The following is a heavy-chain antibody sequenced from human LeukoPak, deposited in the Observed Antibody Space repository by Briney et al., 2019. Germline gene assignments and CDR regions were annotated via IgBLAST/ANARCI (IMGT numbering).Heavy chain of an antibody. CDR3: ARDPYSGGYGDDYYYYMDV. V-gene: IGHV3-21*01. J-gene: IGHJ6*03. D-gene: IGHD1-26*01. CDR2: ITSTSSYM. Sequence: GGSLRLSCAASGFTFSTYSMNWVRQAPGKGLEWVSSITSTSSYMYYADSVKGRFTISRDNAQNSLYLHMSSLRAEDTAVYYCARDPYSGGYGDDYYYYMDVWGKGTTVTISS. CDR1: GFTFSTYS.